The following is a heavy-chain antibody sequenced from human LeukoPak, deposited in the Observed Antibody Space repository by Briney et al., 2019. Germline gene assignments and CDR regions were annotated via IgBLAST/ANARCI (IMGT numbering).Heavy chain of an antibody. Sequence: PGGSLRLSCAASGFTFSSYAMHWVRQAPGKGLEWVAVISYDGSNKYYADSVKGRFTISRDNSKNTLYLQMNRLRAEDTAVYYCARHGSSGWYWTVTNWFDPWGQGTLVTVSS. V-gene: IGHV3-30-3*01. CDR1: GFTFSSYA. CDR3: ARHGSSGWYWTVTNWFDP. J-gene: IGHJ5*02. D-gene: IGHD6-19*01. CDR2: ISYDGSNK.